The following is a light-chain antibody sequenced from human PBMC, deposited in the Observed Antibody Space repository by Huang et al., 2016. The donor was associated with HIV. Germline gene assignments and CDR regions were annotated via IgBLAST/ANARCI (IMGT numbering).Light chain of an antibody. CDR3: HQRSNWPPT. V-gene: IGKV3-11*01. Sequence: EIVLTQSPATVSLSPGERATLSCRASQSLSGHVVWYQQKPGQAPRLLFYDASNRPTGNPDRFSGSGSGTDFTLTIRSLEPEDFAVYYCHQRSNWPPTFGGGTKVEIK. J-gene: IGKJ4*01. CDR2: DAS. CDR1: QSLSGH.